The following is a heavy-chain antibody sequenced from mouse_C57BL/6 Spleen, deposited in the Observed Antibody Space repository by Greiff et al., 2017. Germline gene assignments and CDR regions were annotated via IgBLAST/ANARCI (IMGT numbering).Heavy chain of an antibody. CDR1: GYSITSGYY. V-gene: IGHV3-6*01. CDR2: ISYDGSN. D-gene: IGHD2-5*01. Sequence: EVKLMESGPGLVKPSQSLSLTCSVTGYSITSGYYWNWIRQFPGNKLEWMGYISYDGSNNYNPSLKNRISITRDTSKNQFFLKLNSVTTEDTATHYCAATSNYVDYFDYWGQGTTLTVSS. J-gene: IGHJ2*01. CDR3: AATSNYVDYFDY.